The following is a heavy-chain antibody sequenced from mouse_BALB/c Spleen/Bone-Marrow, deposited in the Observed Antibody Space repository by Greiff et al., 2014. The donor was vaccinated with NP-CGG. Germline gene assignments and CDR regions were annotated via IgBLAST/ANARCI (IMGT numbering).Heavy chain of an antibody. J-gene: IGHJ2*01. D-gene: IGHD2-14*01. CDR1: GFTFSSYA. Sequence: EVNVVESGGGLVKPGGSLKLSCAASGFTFSSYAMSWVRQTPEKRLEWVASISSGGSYTCYPDSVKERFTISRDNAKNTLYLQMSSLRSEDTAMYYCARRRSDLNYFDYWGRGTTLTVSS. CDR2: ISSGGSYT. V-gene: IGHV5-9-3*01. CDR3: ARRRSDLNYFDY.